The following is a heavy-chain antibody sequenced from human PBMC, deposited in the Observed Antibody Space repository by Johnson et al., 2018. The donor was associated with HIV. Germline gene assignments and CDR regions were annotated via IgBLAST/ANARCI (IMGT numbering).Heavy chain of an antibody. V-gene: IGHV3-15*01. CDR3: TTDGRIPVAHHDAFDV. CDR1: GFTFSSYW. J-gene: IGHJ3*01. CDR2: IKSKTDGGTT. D-gene: IGHD6-19*01. Sequence: EVQLVESGGGLVQPGGSLRLSCAASGFTFSSYWMSCVRQAPGKGLEWVGRIKSKTDGGTTDYAAPVKGRFTISRDDSKNTLYLQMNSLKTEDTAVYYCTTDGRIPVAHHDAFDVWGQGTMVTVSS.